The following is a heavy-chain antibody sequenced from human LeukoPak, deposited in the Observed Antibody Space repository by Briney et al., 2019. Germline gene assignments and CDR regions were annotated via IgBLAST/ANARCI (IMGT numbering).Heavy chain of an antibody. CDR3: ARDFAYYYDSSGYYGAFDI. CDR1: GGSISSNTYY. CDR2: IYYSGST. J-gene: IGHJ3*02. D-gene: IGHD3-22*01. V-gene: IGHV4-39*07. Sequence: PSETLSLTCTVSGGSISSNTYYWGWIRQPPGKGLEWIGSIYYSGSTYYNPSLKNRVTISVDTSKNQFSLKLSSVTAADTAVYYCARDFAYYYDSSGYYGAFDIWGQGTMVTVSS.